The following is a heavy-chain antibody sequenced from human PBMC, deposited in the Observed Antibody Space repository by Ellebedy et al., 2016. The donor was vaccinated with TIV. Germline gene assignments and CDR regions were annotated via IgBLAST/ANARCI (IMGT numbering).Heavy chain of an antibody. CDR3: AEGAMAAAGDDY. D-gene: IGHD6-13*01. Sequence: GESLKISCAASGFRLSTYAMSWVRQPPGRGLEWISAISGSGCSTHYADSVKSRFTISRDNSKNTLDLQMNSLRAEDTAVYYCAEGAMAAAGDDYWGQGTLVTVSS. J-gene: IGHJ4*02. CDR2: ISGSGCST. V-gene: IGHV3-23*01. CDR1: GFRLSTYA.